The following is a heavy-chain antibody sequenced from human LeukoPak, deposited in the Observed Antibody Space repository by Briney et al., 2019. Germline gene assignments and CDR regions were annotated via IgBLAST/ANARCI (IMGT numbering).Heavy chain of an antibody. CDR1: GYNFISYG. CDR3: ARFSLSDYGDPAYYYGMDV. D-gene: IGHD4-17*01. CDR2: VSGDNGNT. J-gene: IGHJ6*02. V-gene: IGHV1-18*01. Sequence: ASVKVSCKASGYNFISYGISWVRQAPGQGPEWMGWVSGDNGNTNYAQNIQGRVTMTTDTSTSTVYMELRSLRSDDTAVYYCARFSLSDYGDPAYYYGMDVWGQGTTVTVSS.